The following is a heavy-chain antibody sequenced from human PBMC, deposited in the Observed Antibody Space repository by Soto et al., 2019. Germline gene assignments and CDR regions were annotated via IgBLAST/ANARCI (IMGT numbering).Heavy chain of an antibody. CDR2: INPSGGST. V-gene: IGHV1-46*03. CDR1: GYTFTSYY. Sequence: QVQLVQSGAEVKKPGASVKVSCKASGYTFTSYYMHWVRQAPGQGLEWMGIINPSGGSTSYAQKFRGRVTRKGDTPRSTVYRELSSLRSEDRAVYYCARDGGGVRGSYCSSTSCYALGYWGQGTLVTVSS. J-gene: IGHJ4*02. D-gene: IGHD2-2*01. CDR3: ARDGGGVRGSYCSSTSCYALGY.